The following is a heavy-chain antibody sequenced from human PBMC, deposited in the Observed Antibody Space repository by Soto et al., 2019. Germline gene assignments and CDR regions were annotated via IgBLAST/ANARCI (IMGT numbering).Heavy chain of an antibody. CDR3: AKDSCSSTSCYGGGAHYYYYGMDV. Sequence: GSLRLSCAASGFTFSSYAMSWVRQAPGKGLEWVSAISGSGGSTYYADSVKGRFTISRDNSKNTLYLQMNSLRAEDTAVYYCAKDSCSSTSCYGGGAHYYYYGMDVWGQGTTVTVSS. V-gene: IGHV3-23*01. CDR2: ISGSGGST. J-gene: IGHJ6*02. CDR1: GFTFSSYA. D-gene: IGHD2-2*01.